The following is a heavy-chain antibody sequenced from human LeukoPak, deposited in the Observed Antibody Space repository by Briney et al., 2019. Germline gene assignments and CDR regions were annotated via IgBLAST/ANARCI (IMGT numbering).Heavy chain of an antibody. Sequence: PQTLSLTCTVSGGSISSGDYYWSWIRQPPGKGLEWIGYIYYSGSTYYNPSLKSRVTISVDTSKNQFSLKLSSVTAADTAVYYCAREELGYCSSTSCYGNWFDPWGQGTLVTVSS. V-gene: IGHV4-30-4*08. CDR2: IYYSGST. CDR3: AREELGYCSSTSCYGNWFDP. J-gene: IGHJ5*02. CDR1: GGSISSGDYY. D-gene: IGHD2-2*01.